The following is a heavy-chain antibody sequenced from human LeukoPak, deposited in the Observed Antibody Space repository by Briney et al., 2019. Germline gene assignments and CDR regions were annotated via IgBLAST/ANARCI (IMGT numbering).Heavy chain of an antibody. J-gene: IGHJ4*02. CDR2: ISSSSSYI. D-gene: IGHD3-10*01. CDR3: AKDDNYYGSGSYYGY. Sequence: GGSLRLSCAASGFTFSSYSMNWVRQAPGKGLEWVSSISSSSSYIYYADSVKGRFTISRDNANNSLYLQMNSLRAEDTALYYCAKDDNYYGSGSYYGYWGQGTLVTVSS. CDR1: GFTFSSYS. V-gene: IGHV3-21*04.